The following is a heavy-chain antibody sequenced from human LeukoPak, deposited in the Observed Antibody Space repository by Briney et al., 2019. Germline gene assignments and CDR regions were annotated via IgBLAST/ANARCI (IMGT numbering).Heavy chain of an antibody. CDR3: AKDPSNYSGSYSLSPMDV. Sequence: PGGSLRLSCAASGFTFSSYAMSWVRQAPGKGLEWVSAISGSGGSTYYADSVKGRFTISRDNSKNTLYLQMNSPRAEDTAVYYCAKDPSNYSGSYSLSPMDVWGQGTTVTVSS. CDR2: ISGSGGST. V-gene: IGHV3-23*01. J-gene: IGHJ6*02. CDR1: GFTFSSYA. D-gene: IGHD1-26*01.